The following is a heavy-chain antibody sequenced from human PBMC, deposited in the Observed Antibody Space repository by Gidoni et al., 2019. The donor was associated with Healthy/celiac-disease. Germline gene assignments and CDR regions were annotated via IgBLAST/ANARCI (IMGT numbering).Heavy chain of an antibody. CDR2: ISYDGSNK. Sequence: QVQLVESGGGVVQPGRSLRLSCAASGFTFSSYGMHWVGQAPGKGLEWVAVISYDGSNKYYADSVKGRFTISRDNSKNTLYLQMNSLRAEDTAVYYCAKDRATMVRGVTRSTLAHWGQGTLVTVSS. CDR1: GFTFSSYG. D-gene: IGHD3-10*01. CDR3: AKDRATMVRGVTRSTLAH. J-gene: IGHJ4*02. V-gene: IGHV3-30*18.